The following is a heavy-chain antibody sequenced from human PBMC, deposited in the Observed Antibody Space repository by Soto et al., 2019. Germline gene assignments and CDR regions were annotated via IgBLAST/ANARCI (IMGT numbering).Heavy chain of an antibody. CDR3: ARDYRMVVQAAKGY. J-gene: IGHJ4*02. Sequence: ASVKVSCKASGYTFTSYGISWVRQAPGQGLEWMGWISAYNGNTNYAQKLQGRVTMTTDTSTSTAYMELRSLRSDDTAVYYCARDYRMVVQAAKGYCGQGTLVTVAS. CDR1: GYTFTSYG. D-gene: IGHD2-2*01. CDR2: ISAYNGNT. V-gene: IGHV1-18*04.